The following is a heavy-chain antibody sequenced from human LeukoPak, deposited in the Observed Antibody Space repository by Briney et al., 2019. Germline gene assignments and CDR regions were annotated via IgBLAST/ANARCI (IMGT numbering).Heavy chain of an antibody. CDR2: IKQDGSEK. J-gene: IGHJ4*02. D-gene: IGHD1-26*01. V-gene: IGHV3-7*01. Sequence: PGGSLRLSCAASGFTVSSNYMSWVRQAPGKGLEWVANIKQDGSEKYYVDSVKGRFTISRDNAKNSLYLQMNSLRAEDTAVYYCARVPYSGNYYYDYWGQGTLVTVSS. CDR1: GFTVSSNY. CDR3: ARVPYSGNYYYDY.